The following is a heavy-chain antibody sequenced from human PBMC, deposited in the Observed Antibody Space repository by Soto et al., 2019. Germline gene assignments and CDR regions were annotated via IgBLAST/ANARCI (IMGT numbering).Heavy chain of an antibody. J-gene: IGHJ6*02. D-gene: IGHD2-2*02. Sequence: SETLSLTCAVSGASVSSRSFYWHWIRQSPDKGLQWIAFTSNYGGTNYNPSLKSRVTILLDTSKNQFSLKLSSVTAADPAVYYCARDRESPAGIVVVPAAIRAYYYYGMDVWGQGTTVTVS. V-gene: IGHV4-61*01. CDR3: ARDRESPAGIVVVPAAIRAYYYYGMDV. CDR1: GASVSSRSFY. CDR2: TSNYGGT.